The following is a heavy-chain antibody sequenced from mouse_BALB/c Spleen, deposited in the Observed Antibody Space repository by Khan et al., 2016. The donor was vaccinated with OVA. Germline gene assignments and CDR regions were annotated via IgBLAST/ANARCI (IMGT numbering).Heavy chain of an antibody. Sequence: EVQLVESGPGLVKPSQSLSLTCTVTGYSITSDYAWNWIRQFPGNKLEWMGYISYSGRTSYNPSLKSRISVTRDTSKNQFFLQLNSVTTEDTATYYWEMGRTYWGQGTLGNVSA. D-gene: IGHD4-1*01. CDR1: GYSITSDYA. J-gene: IGHJ3*01. CDR2: ISYSGRT. CDR3: EMGRTY. V-gene: IGHV3-2*02.